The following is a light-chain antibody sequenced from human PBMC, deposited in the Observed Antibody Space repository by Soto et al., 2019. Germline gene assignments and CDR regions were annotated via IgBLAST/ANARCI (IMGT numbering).Light chain of an antibody. CDR1: QSVGSN. CDR2: RAS. V-gene: IGKV3-15*01. CDR3: QHYNNWPQIT. J-gene: IGKJ5*01. Sequence: EIVMTQSPATLSVSPGERATLSCRASQSVGSNLAWYQQKPGQAPRLLIHRASTRATGVPARFSGSGSGTQFTLTISSLQSEDFAVYYCQHYNNWPQITFGQGRRLEI.